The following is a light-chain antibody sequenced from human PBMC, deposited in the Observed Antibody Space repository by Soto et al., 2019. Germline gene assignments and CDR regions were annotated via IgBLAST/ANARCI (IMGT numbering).Light chain of an antibody. CDR3: EQDNNCPPYT. V-gene: IGKV3-15*01. CDR2: GAS. Sequence: EIVMTQSPATLSVSPGERATLSCRASQSVSSNLAWYQHKPGQAPRLLIYGASTRATGIPARFSGSGSVTEFKLGISSLQSEDFAVSYCEQDNNCPPYTFGQGTKLEIK. J-gene: IGKJ2*01. CDR1: QSVSSN.